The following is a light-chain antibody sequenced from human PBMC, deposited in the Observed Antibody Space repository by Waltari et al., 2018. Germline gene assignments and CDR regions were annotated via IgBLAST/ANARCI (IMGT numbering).Light chain of an antibody. CDR2: KAS. Sequence: DIHMTQSPSTLSAPVGDRVTITCRASQSITWWLAWYQQKPGKAPKLLISKASTLETGVPSRFSGTGSGTEFTLTINSLQPDDSATYFCQQYNLYPLTFGGRTTVGIK. CDR1: QSITWW. J-gene: IGKJ4*02. CDR3: QQYNLYPLT. V-gene: IGKV1-5*03.